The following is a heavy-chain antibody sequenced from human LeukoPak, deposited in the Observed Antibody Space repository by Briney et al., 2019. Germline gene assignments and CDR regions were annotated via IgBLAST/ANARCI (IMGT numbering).Heavy chain of an antibody. CDR3: ASIGLLQYFDY. D-gene: IGHD3-22*01. Sequence: SQTLFLTCTVSGGSISSGSYYWSWIRQPAGKGLEWIGRIYTSGSTNYNPSLKSRVTISVDTSKNQFSLKLSSVTAADTAVYYCASIGLLQYFDYWGQGTLVTVSS. CDR1: GGSISSGSYY. J-gene: IGHJ4*02. CDR2: IYTSGST. V-gene: IGHV4-61*02.